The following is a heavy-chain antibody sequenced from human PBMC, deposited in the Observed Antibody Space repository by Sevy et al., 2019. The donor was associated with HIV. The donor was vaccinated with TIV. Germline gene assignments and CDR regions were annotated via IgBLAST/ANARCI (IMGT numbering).Heavy chain of an antibody. Sequence: ASVKVSCKASGYTFTGYYMHWVRQAPGQGLEWMGWINPNSGGTNYAQKFQGGVTMTRDTSISTAYMELSRLRSDDTAVYYCARLLDPSPPHAEYFQHWGQGTLVTVSS. J-gene: IGHJ1*01. D-gene: IGHD3-3*01. CDR2: INPNSGGT. V-gene: IGHV1-2*02. CDR3: ARLLDPSPPHAEYFQH. CDR1: GYTFTGYY.